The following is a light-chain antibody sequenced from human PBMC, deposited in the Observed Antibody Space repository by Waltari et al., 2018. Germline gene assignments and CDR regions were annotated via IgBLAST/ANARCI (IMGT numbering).Light chain of an antibody. J-gene: IGKJ1*01. Sequence: EIVLTQSPGTLSLSPGERATLSCRASQNIFRTLAWYQQKPGQAPRLLIYGAYTRATGIPDRFSGSGSGTDFSLTISGLGPEDFAVYYCQHYVRLPVTFGQGTKVEIK. V-gene: IGKV3-20*01. CDR3: QHYVRLPVT. CDR1: QNIFRT. CDR2: GAY.